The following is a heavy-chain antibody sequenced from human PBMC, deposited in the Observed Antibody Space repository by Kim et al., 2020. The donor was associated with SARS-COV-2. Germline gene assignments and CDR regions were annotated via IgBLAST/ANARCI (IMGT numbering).Heavy chain of an antibody. Sequence: GGSLRLSCAASGFTFSSYAMSWVRQAPGKGLEWVSVIYSGGSSTYYADSVKGRFTISRDNSKNTLYLQMNSLRAEDTAVYYCAKTIGYCSGGSCYDNNWFDPWGQGTLVTVSS. CDR1: GFTFSSYA. CDR3: AKTIGYCSGGSCYDNNWFDP. J-gene: IGHJ5*02. V-gene: IGHV3-23*03. CDR2: IYSGGSST. D-gene: IGHD2-15*01.